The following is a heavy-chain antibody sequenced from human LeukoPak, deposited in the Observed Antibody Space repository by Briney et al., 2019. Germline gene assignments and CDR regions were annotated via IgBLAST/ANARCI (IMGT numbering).Heavy chain of an antibody. J-gene: IGHJ3*02. D-gene: IGHD5-24*01. CDR3: ARDGYINDAFDI. Sequence: SETLSLTCTVSGGSISSYYWSWIRQPAGKGLEWIGRIYTSGSPSYNPSLKSRVTMSLDTSKNQFSLNLDSMTAADTAVYYCARDGYINDAFDIWGQGTMVIVSS. V-gene: IGHV4-4*07. CDR1: GGSISSYY. CDR2: IYTSGSP.